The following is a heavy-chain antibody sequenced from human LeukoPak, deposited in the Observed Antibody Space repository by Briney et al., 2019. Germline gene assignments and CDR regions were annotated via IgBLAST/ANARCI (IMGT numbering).Heavy chain of an antibody. D-gene: IGHD4-17*01. J-gene: IGHJ4*02. CDR3: ARATPAGSSTD. CDR2: IIPIFGTA. V-gene: IGHV1-69*13. Sequence: ASVKVSCKASGGTFSSYAVSWVRQAPGQGLEWMGGIIPIFGTANYAQKFQGRVTITADESTSTAYMELSSLRSDDTAVYYCARATPAGSSTDWGQGTLVTVSS. CDR1: GGTFSSYA.